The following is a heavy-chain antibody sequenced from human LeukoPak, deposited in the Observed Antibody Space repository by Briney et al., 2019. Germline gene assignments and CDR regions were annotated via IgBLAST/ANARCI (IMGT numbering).Heavy chain of an antibody. V-gene: IGHV4-59*01. J-gene: IGHJ4*02. Sequence: SETLSLICTVSGGSITGSHWSWLRQSAGKGLEWIAYIYYSGSTNYNPSLKSRVTISVDTSKNQFSLKLSSVTAADTAVYYCARTSGWYFDYWGQGTLVTVSS. CDR2: IYYSGST. CDR3: ARTSGWYFDY. CDR1: GGSITGSH. D-gene: IGHD6-19*01.